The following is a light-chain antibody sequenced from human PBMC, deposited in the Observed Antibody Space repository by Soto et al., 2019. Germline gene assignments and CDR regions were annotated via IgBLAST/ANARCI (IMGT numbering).Light chain of an antibody. CDR1: SSNIGSNY. V-gene: IGLV1-47*01. J-gene: IGLJ3*02. CDR3: ATWDDSLSAGV. Sequence: QSVLTQPPSASGTPGQRVSISCSGSSSNIGSNYVYWYQQLSGTAPKLLIYTNNQRPSGVPDRFSGSKSGTSASLAISGLRSEDEADYYCATWDDSLSAGVFGGGTKVTVL. CDR2: TNN.